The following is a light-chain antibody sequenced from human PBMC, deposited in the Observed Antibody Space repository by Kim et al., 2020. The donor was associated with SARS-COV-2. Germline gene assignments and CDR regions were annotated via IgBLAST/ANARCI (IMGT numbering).Light chain of an antibody. V-gene: IGLV6-57*04. CDR1: SGSIASNY. CDR2: EDN. CDR3: QSYDSSNWV. Sequence: LTQPHSVSESPGKTVTISCTRSSGSIASNYVQWYQQRPGSAPTTVIYEDNQRPSGVPDRFSGSIDSSSNSASLTISGLKTEDEAGYYCQSYDSSNWVFGGGTLRTVL. J-gene: IGLJ3*02.